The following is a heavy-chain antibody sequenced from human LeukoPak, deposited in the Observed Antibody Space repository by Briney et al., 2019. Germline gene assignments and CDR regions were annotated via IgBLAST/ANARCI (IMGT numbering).Heavy chain of an antibody. CDR2: IYISGST. CDR1: GGSISTYY. J-gene: IGHJ6*02. CDR3: AREYRENDYYYYGMDV. D-gene: IGHD1-14*01. Sequence: SETLSLTCTVSGGSISTYYWSWIRQPAGKGLEWIGRIYISGSTDDNPSLKSRVTMSIDTSKNQFSLKLSSVTAADTAVYYCAREYRENDYYYYGMDVWGQGTTVTVSS. V-gene: IGHV4-4*07.